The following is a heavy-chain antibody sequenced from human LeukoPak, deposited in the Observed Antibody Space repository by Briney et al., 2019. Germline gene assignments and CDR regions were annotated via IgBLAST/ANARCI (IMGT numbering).Heavy chain of an antibody. V-gene: IGHV4-59*01. Sequence: SETLSLTCTVSGVSISNNYWGWLRQPLGKGLEWIGYIYWSGSTNSESTNYNPSLKSRVTISVDTSKNQFSLKLSSVTAADTAVYYCARQKGTNSASYYYFDYWGQGTLVAVSS. J-gene: IGHJ4*02. CDR1: GVSISNNY. CDR2: IYWSGSTNSEST. D-gene: IGHD1-26*01. CDR3: ARQKGTNSASYYYFDY.